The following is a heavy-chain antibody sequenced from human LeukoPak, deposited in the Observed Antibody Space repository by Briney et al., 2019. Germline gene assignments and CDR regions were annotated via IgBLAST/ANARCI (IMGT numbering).Heavy chain of an antibody. J-gene: IGHJ4*02. Sequence: GGSLRLSCAASGFTFSNAWMSWVRQAPGKGLEWVGRIKSKTDGGTTDYAAPVKGRFTISRDDSKNTLYLQMNSLKTEDTAVYYCATDADEGGFDYWGQGTLVTVSS. D-gene: IGHD1-26*01. V-gene: IGHV3-15*01. CDR2: IKSKTDGGTT. CDR1: GFTFSNAW. CDR3: ATDADEGGFDY.